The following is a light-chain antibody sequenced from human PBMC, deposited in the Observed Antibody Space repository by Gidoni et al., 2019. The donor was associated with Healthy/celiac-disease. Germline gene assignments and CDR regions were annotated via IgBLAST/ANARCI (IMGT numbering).Light chain of an antibody. CDR2: GAS. CDR3: QQYNNWPPRIT. V-gene: IGKV3-15*01. J-gene: IGKJ4*01. Sequence: EIAMTQSPPTLSVSPGERATLSRRARQSVSSNLSWYQQKPGQAPRLLIYGASTRATGIPARFSGSGSGTEFTLTISSLQSEDFAVYYCQQYNNWPPRITFGGGTKVEIK. CDR1: QSVSSN.